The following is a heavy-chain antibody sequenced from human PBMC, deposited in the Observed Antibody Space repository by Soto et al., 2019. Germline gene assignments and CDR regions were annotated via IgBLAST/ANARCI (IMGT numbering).Heavy chain of an antibody. CDR2: MSYDGSKK. D-gene: IGHD6-13*01. J-gene: IGHJ6*02. Sequence: GGSLRLSCAASGFTFSSYAMHWVRQAPGKGLEWVALMSYDGSKKSYADSVKGRFTISRDNSKNTLYLQMNSLRAEDTAVYYCAREFSSSSRWGYYYYGMDVWGQGTTVTVSS. CDR3: AREFSSSSRWGYYYYGMDV. CDR1: GFTFSSYA. V-gene: IGHV3-30-3*01.